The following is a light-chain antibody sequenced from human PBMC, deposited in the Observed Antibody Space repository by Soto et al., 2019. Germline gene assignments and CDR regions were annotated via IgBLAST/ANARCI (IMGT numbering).Light chain of an antibody. CDR1: SSDVGSYKF. CDR2: EVS. V-gene: IGLV2-8*01. Sequence: QSALTQPPSASGSPGQSVTISCTGTSSDVGSYKFVSWYQQHPGKAPKLMMYEVSKRPSGVPDRFSGSKSGNTASLTVSGLQAEDDADYFCSSYAGNYNLVFGGGTKVTVL. CDR3: SSYAGNYNLV. J-gene: IGLJ2*01.